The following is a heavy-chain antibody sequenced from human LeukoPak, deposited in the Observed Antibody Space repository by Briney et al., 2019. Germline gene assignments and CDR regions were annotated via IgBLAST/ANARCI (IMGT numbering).Heavy chain of an antibody. CDR2: SRSKVNSYTT. CDR1: GFTFSDHY. V-gene: IGHV3-72*01. CDR3: ARGIAVAAPGY. Sequence: PGGSLRLSCAASGFTFSDHYMDWVRQAPGKGLEWVGRSRSKVNSYTTEYAASVKGRFTISRDDSQNSLYLQMNSLRDEDTAVYYCARGIAVAAPGYWGQGTLVTVSS. J-gene: IGHJ4*02. D-gene: IGHD6-19*01.